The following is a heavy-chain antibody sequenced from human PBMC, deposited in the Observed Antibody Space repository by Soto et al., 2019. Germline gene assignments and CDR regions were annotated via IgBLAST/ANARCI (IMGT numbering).Heavy chain of an antibody. J-gene: IGHJ5*02. Sequence: PVGSLRLSCAASGLTCSAYDRHWVRQATGKGLEWVAAIGTQHDAYYPDSVKGRFTISRENAKNSLYLQMNSLRAGDTAVYYCARQASKRHGGAGWLDPWGQGTLVTVS. CDR2: IGTQHDA. CDR1: GLTCSAYD. V-gene: IGHV3-13*01. CDR3: ARQASKRHGGAGWLDP. D-gene: IGHD3-16*01.